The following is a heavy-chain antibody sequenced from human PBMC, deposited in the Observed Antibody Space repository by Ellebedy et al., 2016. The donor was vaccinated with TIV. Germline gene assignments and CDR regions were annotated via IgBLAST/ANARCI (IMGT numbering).Heavy chain of an antibody. CDR3: ARDRGSHDGFDI. D-gene: IGHD1-26*01. CDR1: GFTFSSYS. V-gene: IGHV3-48*01. Sequence: GESLKISCAASGFTFSSYSMNWVRQAPGKGLEWVSYISSSSYTIYYADSVKGRFTISRDNAKNSLYLQMNSLRAEDTAGYYCARDRGSHDGFDIWGQGTMVTVSS. J-gene: IGHJ3*02. CDR2: ISSSSYTI.